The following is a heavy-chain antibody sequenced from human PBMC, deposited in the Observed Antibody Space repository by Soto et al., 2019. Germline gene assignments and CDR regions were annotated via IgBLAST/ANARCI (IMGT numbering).Heavy chain of an antibody. CDR1: GFTFTSYT. V-gene: IGHV3-30-3*01. D-gene: IGHD2-8*02. CDR3: ARDPLQHCTSDSCYYRGYNWFDP. J-gene: IGHJ5*02. Sequence: GGSLRLSCAASGFTFTSYTMHWVRQAPGKGLEWVARISFDGTNTYYVDSVKGRFTVSRDNSKNTLYLQMNSLRPEDTAIYYCARDPLQHCTSDSCYYRGYNWFDPWGQGTLVTVSS. CDR2: ISFDGTNT.